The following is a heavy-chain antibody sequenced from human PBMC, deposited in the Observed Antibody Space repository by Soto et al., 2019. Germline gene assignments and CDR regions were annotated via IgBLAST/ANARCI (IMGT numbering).Heavy chain of an antibody. Sequence: QVQLQESGPGLVKPSETLSLTCTVSGGSISGYYWTWIRQSPGKGLEWIGYIYYRGSTDYNPSLKRRVTMSVDMSKTQFSLNLNSVTAPDTAVYYCARPGIRCGSRLDYWGQGILVTVSS. D-gene: IGHD3-10*01. CDR3: ARPGIRCGSRLDY. CDR2: IYYRGST. CDR1: GGSISGYY. V-gene: IGHV4-59*01. J-gene: IGHJ4*02.